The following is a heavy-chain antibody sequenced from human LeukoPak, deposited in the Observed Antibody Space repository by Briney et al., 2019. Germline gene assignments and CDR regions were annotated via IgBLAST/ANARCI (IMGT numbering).Heavy chain of an antibody. Sequence: PSETLSLTCAVYGGSFSGYYWSWIRQPPGKGLEWIGEINHSGSTHYNPSLKSRVTISVDTSKNQFSLKLSSVTAADTAVYYCARGGITMVRGVGYYYYMDVWGKGTTVTVSS. V-gene: IGHV4-34*01. D-gene: IGHD3-10*01. CDR3: ARGGITMVRGVGYYYYMDV. CDR1: GGSFSGYY. CDR2: INHSGST. J-gene: IGHJ6*03.